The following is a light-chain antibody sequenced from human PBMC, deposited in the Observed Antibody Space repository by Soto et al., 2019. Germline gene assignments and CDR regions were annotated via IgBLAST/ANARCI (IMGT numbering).Light chain of an antibody. Sequence: DIVLTKTPGTLSVSAGERATLSCRASESVSSSYLAWYQQKPGQAPKLLIYVASNRATGIPDRFSGSGSGTDFTLTISSLQPEDVAIYCCQQYVRSPHRFGQGTKV. CDR2: VAS. J-gene: IGKJ1*01. CDR1: ESVSSSY. V-gene: IGKV3-20*01. CDR3: QQYVRSPHR.